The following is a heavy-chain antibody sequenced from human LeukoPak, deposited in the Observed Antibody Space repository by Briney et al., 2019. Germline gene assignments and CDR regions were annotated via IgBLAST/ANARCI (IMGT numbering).Heavy chain of an antibody. J-gene: IGHJ4*02. CDR3: AKDRRSLVGPTNFDY. Sequence: GGSLRLSCAASGFTFSTYALSWVRQAPGKGLEWVSSISGSDNSTYYADSVKGRFTISRDNSKNTLYLQMNSLRAEDTAVYYCAKDRRSLVGPTNFDYWGQGTPVTVSS. CDR1: GFTFSTYA. V-gene: IGHV3-23*01. D-gene: IGHD1-26*01. CDR2: ISGSDNST.